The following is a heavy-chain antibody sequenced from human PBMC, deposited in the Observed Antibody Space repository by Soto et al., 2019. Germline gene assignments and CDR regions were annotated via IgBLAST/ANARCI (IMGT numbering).Heavy chain of an antibody. D-gene: IGHD3-3*02. Sequence: SETLSLTCTVSGGSISSSSYYWGWIRQPPGKGLEWIGSIYYSGSTYYNPSLKSRVTMSVDTSKNQFSLKLSSVTAADTAVYYCARHAFLIEWFDPWGQGTLVTVSS. CDR1: GGSISSSSYY. J-gene: IGHJ5*02. V-gene: IGHV4-39*01. CDR3: ARHAFLIEWFDP. CDR2: IYYSGST.